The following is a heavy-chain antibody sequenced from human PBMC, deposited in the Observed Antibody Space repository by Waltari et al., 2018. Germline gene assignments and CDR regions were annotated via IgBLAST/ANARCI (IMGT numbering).Heavy chain of an antibody. CDR2: IKSDVSYT. CDR1: GFTFSSYW. V-gene: IGHV3-74*01. Sequence: EVQLVESGGGSIKPGGSLTLSCAASGFTFSSYWMNWVRQVPGKGMVWVPRIKSDVSYTIHADSVKGRFTISRDNVKRLLYLHMTSLRVEDTAVYYCVRGGAPRSGGLDVWGQGTTVVVSS. J-gene: IGHJ6*02. D-gene: IGHD3-16*01. CDR3: VRGGAPRSGGLDV.